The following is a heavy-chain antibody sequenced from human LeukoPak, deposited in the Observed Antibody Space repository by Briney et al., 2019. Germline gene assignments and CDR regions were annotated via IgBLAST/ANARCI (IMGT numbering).Heavy chain of an antibody. J-gene: IGHJ6*04. D-gene: IGHD3-10*01. CDR3: ASSTYYYGSGSYYRDYYYYYGTDV. V-gene: IGHV5-10-1*01. CDR2: IDPSDSYT. CDR1: GYSFTSYW. Sequence: GESLRISCKGSGYSFTSYWISWVRQMLGKGLEWMGRIDPSDSYTNYSPSFQGHVTISADKSISTAYLQWSSLKASDTAMYYCASSTYYYGSGSYYRDYYYYYGTDVWGKGTTVTVSS.